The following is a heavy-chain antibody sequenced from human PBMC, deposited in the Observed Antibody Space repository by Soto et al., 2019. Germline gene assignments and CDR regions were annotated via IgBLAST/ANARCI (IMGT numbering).Heavy chain of an antibody. CDR1: SGSISSSNW. CDR2: IYHSGST. CDR3: ARDRRSWLHDAFDI. J-gene: IGHJ3*02. Sequence: SETLSLTCAVSSGSISSSNWWSWVRQPPGKGLEWIGEIYHSGSTNYNPSLKSRVTISVDRSKNQFSLKLSSVTAADTAVYYCARDRRSWLHDAFDIWGQGTMVTVSS. D-gene: IGHD6-13*01. V-gene: IGHV4-4*02.